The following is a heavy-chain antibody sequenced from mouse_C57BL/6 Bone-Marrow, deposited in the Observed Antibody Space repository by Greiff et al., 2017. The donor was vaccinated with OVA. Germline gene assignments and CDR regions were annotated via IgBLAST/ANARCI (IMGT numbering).Heavy chain of an antibody. V-gene: IGHV5-6*01. CDR2: ISPGGGCT. CDR3: ARRYCNGYSFDY. Sequence: EVHLVESGGDLVKPGGSLTLSCAASGFTFSSYDMSWVRQTPDQRLEWVATISPGGGCTYYPDSVKGRFTLSRDNAKNTLYMQMSSLKSEDTAMYYCARRYCNGYSFDYWGQGTTLTVSS. D-gene: IGHD2-12*01. J-gene: IGHJ2*01. CDR1: GFTFSSYD.